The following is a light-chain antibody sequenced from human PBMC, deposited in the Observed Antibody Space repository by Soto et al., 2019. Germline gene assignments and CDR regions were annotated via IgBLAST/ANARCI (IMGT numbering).Light chain of an antibody. V-gene: IGKV1-5*01. CDR1: QRISKW. Sequence: DIQMTQSPSTLSASVGDRVTITCRASQRISKWLAWYQQKPGKAPNLLIYDASRLKTGVPSTFSGSGSGTEFNLSVRSLQPEDFATYYCQQYNSYSPYTFGQGTKLEIK. J-gene: IGKJ2*01. CDR2: DAS. CDR3: QQYNSYSPYT.